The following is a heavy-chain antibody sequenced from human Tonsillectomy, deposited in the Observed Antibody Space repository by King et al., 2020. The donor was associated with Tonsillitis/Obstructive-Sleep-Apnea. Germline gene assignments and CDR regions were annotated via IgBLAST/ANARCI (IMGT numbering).Heavy chain of an antibody. CDR2: IYSGGST. J-gene: IGHJ4*02. D-gene: IGHD3-22*01. CDR1: GFTVSSNY. CDR3: ARGAHMDSSGYFDY. V-gene: IGHV3-53*01. Sequence: VQLVESGGGLIQPGGSLRLSCAASGFTVSSNYMSWVRQAPGQGLEWVSVIYSGGSTYYADSVKGRFTISRDNSKNTLYLQMNSLRAEDTAVYYCARGAHMDSSGYFDYWGQGTLVTVSS.